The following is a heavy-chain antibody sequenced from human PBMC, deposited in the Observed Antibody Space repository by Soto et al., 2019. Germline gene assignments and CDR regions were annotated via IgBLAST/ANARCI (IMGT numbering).Heavy chain of an antibody. V-gene: IGHV1-18*01. CDR2: ISAYNGNT. CDR1: GGTFSSYA. D-gene: IGHD2-21*02. Sequence: QVQLVQSGAEVKKPGSSVKVSCKASGGTFSSYAISWVRQAPGQGLEWMGWISAYNGNTNYAQKLQGRVTMTTDTSTSTAYMELRSLRSDDTAVYYCARDRRSGGDCWFDPWGQGTLVTVSS. CDR3: ARDRRSGGDCWFDP. J-gene: IGHJ5*02.